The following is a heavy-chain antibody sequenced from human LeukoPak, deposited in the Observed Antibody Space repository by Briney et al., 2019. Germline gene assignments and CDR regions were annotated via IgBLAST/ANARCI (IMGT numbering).Heavy chain of an antibody. D-gene: IGHD3-3*01. CDR1: GGSISSYY. V-gene: IGHV4-59*08. Sequence: SETLSLTCTVSGGSISSYYWSWIRQPPGKGLEWIGYIYYSGSTNYNPSLKSRVTISVDTSKNQFSLKLSSVTAADTAVYYCARRGDFWSGYPPYYYYGMDVWGQGTTVTVSS. CDR2: IYYSGST. J-gene: IGHJ6*02. CDR3: ARRGDFWSGYPPYYYYGMDV.